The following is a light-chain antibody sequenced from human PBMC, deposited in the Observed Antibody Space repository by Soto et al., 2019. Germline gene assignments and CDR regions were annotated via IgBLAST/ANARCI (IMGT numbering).Light chain of an antibody. CDR3: QQGSNWPPGLT. CDR1: QSVSSY. V-gene: IGKV3-11*01. Sequence: EIELTQSPATMSLSPGERATLSCRASQSVSSYLAWYQQKPGQAPRLLIYDASNRATGIPARFSGSGSGTDFTLTISSLEPEDFAVYYCQQGSNWPPGLTFGGGTKVEIK. J-gene: IGKJ4*01. CDR2: DAS.